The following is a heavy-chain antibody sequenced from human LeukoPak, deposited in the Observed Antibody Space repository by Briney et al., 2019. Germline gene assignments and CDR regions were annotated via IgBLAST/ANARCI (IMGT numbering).Heavy chain of an antibody. Sequence: GGSLRLSCAPSGFTFDDYAMHWVRQAPGKGLEWVALISYDGGNENYANSVKGRFTISRGNSKSTLYLQMNDLRPGDTDVYYCARDPPFTSGWSQNFFDYWGLGTLVTVSS. V-gene: IGHV3-30*04. J-gene: IGHJ4*02. D-gene: IGHD6-19*01. CDR2: ISYDGGNE. CDR1: GFTFDDYA. CDR3: ARDPPFTSGWSQNFFDY.